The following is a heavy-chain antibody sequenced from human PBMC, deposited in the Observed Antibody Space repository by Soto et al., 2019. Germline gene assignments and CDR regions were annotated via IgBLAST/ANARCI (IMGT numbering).Heavy chain of an antibody. CDR1: GYTFSSYA. CDR3: ARVVDSYGYYMDY. J-gene: IGHJ4*02. CDR2: INAGTGNT. V-gene: IGHV1-3*01. D-gene: IGHD5-18*01. Sequence: QVPLVQSGAEVKKPGASVKVSCKASGYTFSSYAMHWVHQAPGQRLEWMGRINAGTGNTKYSQNFQGRVTITRDTSATTAYIELSSLRFEDTAVYFCARVVDSYGYYMDYWGQGTLVTVSS.